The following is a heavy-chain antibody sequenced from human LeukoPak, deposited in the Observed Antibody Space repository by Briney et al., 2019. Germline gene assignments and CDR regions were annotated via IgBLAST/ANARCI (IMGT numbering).Heavy chain of an antibody. D-gene: IGHD3-22*01. CDR1: GFTFSSYG. Sequence: PGRSLRLSCAASGFTFSSYGMHWVRQAPGRGLEWVAVATNDGVTKNYADSVKGRFTISRDNSKNTLYMQMNSLRVEDTAVYYCATGSGYFYGHWGQGTLVTVSS. V-gene: IGHV3-33*01. CDR3: ATGSGYFYGH. J-gene: IGHJ4*02. CDR2: ATNDGVTK.